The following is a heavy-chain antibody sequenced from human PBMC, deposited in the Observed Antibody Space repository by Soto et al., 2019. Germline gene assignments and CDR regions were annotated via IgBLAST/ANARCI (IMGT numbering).Heavy chain of an antibody. CDR1: GYIFSDYG. J-gene: IGHJ4*02. CDR2: ISGYSGNA. D-gene: IGHD4-17*01. Sequence: QVQVMQSGAEVKKPGDSVKVSCKTSGYIFSDYGINWVRQAPGQGLEWMGWISGYSGNANLAQKFQGRVHMTKDKSTRTAYMGLRRLRSDDTAVYYCAKRTSGTTWGESDYWGQGTLVTVSS. V-gene: IGHV1-18*04. CDR3: AKRTSGTTWGESDY.